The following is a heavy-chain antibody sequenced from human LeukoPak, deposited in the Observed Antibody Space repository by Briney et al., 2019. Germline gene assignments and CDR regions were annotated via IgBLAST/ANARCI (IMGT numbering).Heavy chain of an antibody. J-gene: IGHJ5*02. D-gene: IGHD6-13*01. Sequence: ASVKVSYKASGGTFSSYAISWVRQAPGQGLEWMGRIIPILGIANYAQKFQGRVTMTRNTSISTAYMELSSLRSEDTAVYYCALSGYSSSPYGFDPWGQGTLVTVSS. CDR2: IIPILGIA. CDR1: GGTFSSYA. V-gene: IGHV1-69*04. CDR3: ALSGYSSSPYGFDP.